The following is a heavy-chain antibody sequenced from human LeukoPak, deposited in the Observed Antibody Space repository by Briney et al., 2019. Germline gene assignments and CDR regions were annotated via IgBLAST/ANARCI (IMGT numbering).Heavy chain of an antibody. D-gene: IGHD1-26*01. Sequence: GGSLRLSCGASGFTFSSHSINWVRHAQGKGLEWVSYISGSGGTIYYSDSVKGRFTISRYNAKNTLYLQMNSLKDEDTAVYYCPRDLSGPRVYFDYWGQGTLVTVSS. J-gene: IGHJ4*02. V-gene: IGHV3-48*02. CDR2: ISGSGGTI. CDR3: PRDLSGPRVYFDY. CDR1: GFTFSSHS.